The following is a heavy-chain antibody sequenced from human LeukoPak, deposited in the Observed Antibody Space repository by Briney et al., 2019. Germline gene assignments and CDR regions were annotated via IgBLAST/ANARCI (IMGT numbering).Heavy chain of an antibody. CDR2: ISGSGGST. CDR1: GFTFSSYA. V-gene: IGHV3-23*01. J-gene: IGHJ4*02. Sequence: TGGSLRLSCAASGFTFSSYAMSWVRQAPGKGLEWVSAISGSGGSTYYADSVKGRFTISRDNSKNTLYLQMSSLRAEDTAVYYCAKDLYPNRLDDFDYWGQGTLVTVSS. D-gene: IGHD1-14*01. CDR3: AKDLYPNRLDDFDY.